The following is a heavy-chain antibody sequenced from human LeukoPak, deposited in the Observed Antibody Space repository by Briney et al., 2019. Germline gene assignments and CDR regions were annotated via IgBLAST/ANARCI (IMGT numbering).Heavy chain of an antibody. Sequence: PGGSLRLSCAASGFTFSSYGMHWVRQAPGKGLEWVSSISSSSSYIYYADSVKGRFTISRDNAKNSLYLQMNSLRAEDTAVYYCARDYYGSGSYYTTDYWGQGTLVTVSS. V-gene: IGHV3-21*01. CDR2: ISSSSSYI. D-gene: IGHD3-10*01. CDR1: GFTFSSYG. J-gene: IGHJ4*02. CDR3: ARDYYGSGSYYTTDY.